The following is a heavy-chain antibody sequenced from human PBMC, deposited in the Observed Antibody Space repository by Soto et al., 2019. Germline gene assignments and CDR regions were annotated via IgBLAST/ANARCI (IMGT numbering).Heavy chain of an antibody. J-gene: IGHJ6*02. CDR1: GGTFRTSA. CDR2: IMPVFPTP. D-gene: IGHD3-3*02. V-gene: IGHV1-69*12. CDR3: ARDKDRQQLGGNYYYVMDV. Sequence: QVQLVQSGAEVKKPGSSVKVSCKTSGGTFRTSAISWVRQAPGHGLEWMGGIMPVFPTPDYAEKFQGRVTITADESTSTAYMELSRLGSEDTAVYYCARDKDRQQLGGNYYYVMDVWGQGTTVTVSS.